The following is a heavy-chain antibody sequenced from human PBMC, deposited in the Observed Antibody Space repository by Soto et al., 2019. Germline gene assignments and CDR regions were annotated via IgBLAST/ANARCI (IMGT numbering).Heavy chain of an antibody. V-gene: IGHV4-59*08. Sequence: SSETLSLTCTVSGGSISSYYWSWIRQPPGKGLEWIGYIYYSGSTNYNPSLKSRVTISVDTSKNQFSLKLSPVTAADTAVYYCARGGSYYYDSSGYQFDPWGQGTLVTVSS. D-gene: IGHD3-22*01. J-gene: IGHJ5*02. CDR3: ARGGSYYYDSSGYQFDP. CDR2: IYYSGST. CDR1: GGSISSYY.